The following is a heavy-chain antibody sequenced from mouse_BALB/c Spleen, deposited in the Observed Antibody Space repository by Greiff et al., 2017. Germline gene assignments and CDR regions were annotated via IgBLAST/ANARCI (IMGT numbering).Heavy chain of an antibody. CDR3: ASDGYYYYAMDY. D-gene: IGHD2-3*01. V-gene: IGHV7-3*02. CDR1: GFTFTDYY. Sequence: EVKLVESGGGLVQPGGSLRLSCATSGFTFTDYYMSWVRQPPGKALEWLGFIRNKANGYTTEYSASVKGRFTISRDNSQSILYLQMNTLRAEDSATYYCASDGYYYYAMDYWGQGTSVTVSS. CDR2: IRNKANGYTT. J-gene: IGHJ4*01.